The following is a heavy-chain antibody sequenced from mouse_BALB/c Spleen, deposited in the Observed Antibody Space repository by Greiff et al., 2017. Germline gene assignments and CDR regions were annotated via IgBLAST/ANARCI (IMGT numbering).Heavy chain of an antibody. V-gene: IGHV2-9*02. CDR3: ASHGYGAY. CDR2: IWAGGST. J-gene: IGHJ3*01. Sequence: VQGVESGPGLVAPSQSLSITCTVSGFSLTSYGVHWVRQPPGKGLEWLGVIWAGGSTNYNSALMSRLSISKDNSKSQVFLKMNSLQTDDTAMYYCASHGYGAYWGQGTLVTVSA. D-gene: IGHD1-2*01. CDR1: GFSLTSYG.